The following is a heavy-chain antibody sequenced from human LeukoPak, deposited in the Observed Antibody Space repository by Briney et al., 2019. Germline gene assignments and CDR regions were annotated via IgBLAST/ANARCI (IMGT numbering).Heavy chain of an antibody. J-gene: IGHJ5*02. CDR1: GITFSSYS. D-gene: IGHD5-18*01. CDR2: ITSSSDYI. V-gene: IGHV3-21*01. CDR3: AREFKSGYGMWA. Sequence: GGSLRLSCTASGITFSSYSMNWVRQAPGKGLEWVSSITSSSDYIYYADSVKGRFTISRDNAENSLHLQMDSLRAEDTAVYYCAREFKSGYGMWAWGQGTLATVSS.